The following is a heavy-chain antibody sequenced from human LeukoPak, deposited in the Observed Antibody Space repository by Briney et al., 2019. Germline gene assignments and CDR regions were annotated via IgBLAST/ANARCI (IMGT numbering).Heavy chain of an antibody. CDR2: IYHSGST. CDR3: ARDRDNNFDY. V-gene: IGHV4-38-2*02. CDR1: GYSISSGYY. J-gene: IGHJ4*02. Sequence: SETLSLTCTVSGYSISSGYYWGCIRQPPGKGLEWSGSIYHSGSTYYNPSLKSRVTISVDTSKNQFSLKLSSVTAADTAVYYCARDRDNNFDYWGQGTLVTVSS. D-gene: IGHD1-14*01.